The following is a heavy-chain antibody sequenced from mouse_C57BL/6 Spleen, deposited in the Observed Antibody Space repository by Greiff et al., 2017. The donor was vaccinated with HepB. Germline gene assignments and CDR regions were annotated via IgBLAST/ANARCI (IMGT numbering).Heavy chain of an antibody. CDR1: GYTFTSYW. V-gene: IGHV1-59*01. Sequence: QVQLQQSGAELVRPGTSVKLSCKASGYTFTSYWMHWVKQRPGQGLEWIGVIDPSDSYTNYNQKFKGKATLTVDTSSSTAYMQLSSLTSEDSAVYYCARSTTVVKGDYWGQGTTLTVSS. J-gene: IGHJ2*01. D-gene: IGHD1-1*01. CDR3: ARSTTVVKGDY. CDR2: IDPSDSYT.